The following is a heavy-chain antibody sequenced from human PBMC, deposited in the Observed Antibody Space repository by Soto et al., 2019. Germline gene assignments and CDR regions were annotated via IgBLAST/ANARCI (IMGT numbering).Heavy chain of an antibody. D-gene: IGHD3-3*01. CDR1: GGSISSSSYY. Sequence: SETLSLTCTVSGGSISSSSYYWGWIRQPPGKGLEWIGSIYYSGSTYYNPSLKSRVTISVDTSKNQFSLKLSSATAADTAVYYCARLYQAYYDFWSGYSDPAHAFDIWGQGTMVTVS. CDR2: IYYSGST. V-gene: IGHV4-39*01. CDR3: ARLYQAYYDFWSGYSDPAHAFDI. J-gene: IGHJ3*02.